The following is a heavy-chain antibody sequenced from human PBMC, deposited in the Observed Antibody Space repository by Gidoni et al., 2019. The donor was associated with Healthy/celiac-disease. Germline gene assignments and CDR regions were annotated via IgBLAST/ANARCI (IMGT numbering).Heavy chain of an antibody. D-gene: IGHD3-9*01. Sequence: QVQLQESGPGLVKPSGTLSLTCAVSGGSISLSNWWSWVRQPPGKGLEWIGEISHSGSTNYNPSLKSRVTISVDKSKNQFSLKLSYVTAADTAVYYCARGFYDILTPYYYYGMDVWGQGTTVTVSS. CDR1: GGSISLSNW. CDR2: ISHSGST. V-gene: IGHV4-4*02. J-gene: IGHJ6*02. CDR3: ARGFYDILTPYYYYGMDV.